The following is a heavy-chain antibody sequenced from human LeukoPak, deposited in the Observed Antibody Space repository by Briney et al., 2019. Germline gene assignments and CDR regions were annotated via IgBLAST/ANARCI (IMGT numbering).Heavy chain of an antibody. D-gene: IGHD3-10*01. CDR3: ARSSMVRGVIMRAFDI. V-gene: IGHV4-59*01. J-gene: IGHJ3*02. CDR1: GGSISSYY. CDR2: IYYSGST. Sequence: SETLSLTCTVSGGSISSYYWSWIRQPPGKGLEWIGYIYYSGSTNYNPSLKSRVTLSVDTSKNQFSLKLSSVTAADTAVYYCARSSMVRGVIMRAFDIWGQGTMVTVSS.